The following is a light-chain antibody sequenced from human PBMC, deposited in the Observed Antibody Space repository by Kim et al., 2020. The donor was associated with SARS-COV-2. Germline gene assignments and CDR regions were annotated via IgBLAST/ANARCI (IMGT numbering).Light chain of an antibody. J-gene: IGKJ2*01. CDR3: QQYRT. Sequence: SLSLSPGERDTLSCRARQSVSSEYLGWYQQNPGQAPRLLIYGASSRATGIPDRFSGSGSGTDFTLTISRLETEDFAVYFCQQYRTFGQGTKLEIK. CDR2: GAS. CDR1: QSVSSEY. V-gene: IGKV3-20*01.